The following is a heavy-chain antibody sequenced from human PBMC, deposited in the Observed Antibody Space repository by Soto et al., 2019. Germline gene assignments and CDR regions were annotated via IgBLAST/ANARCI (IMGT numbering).Heavy chain of an antibody. D-gene: IGHD6-13*01. Sequence: GGSLRLSCSASGFTFKSHAMHWVRQVPGKGLGWVSAISGSGGSTYYADSVKGRFTISRDNSKNTLYLQMNSLRAEDTAVYYCAKDLGIAAAGEFDYWGQGTLVTVSS. V-gene: IGHV3-23*01. CDR3: AKDLGIAAAGEFDY. CDR2: ISGSGGST. CDR1: GFTFKSHA. J-gene: IGHJ4*02.